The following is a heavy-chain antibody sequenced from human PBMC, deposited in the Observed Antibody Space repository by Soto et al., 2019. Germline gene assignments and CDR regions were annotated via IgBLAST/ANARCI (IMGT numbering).Heavy chain of an antibody. Sequence: SETLSLTCTVSGGSISSSSYYWGWIRQPPGKGLEWIGSIYYSGSTYYNPSLKSRVTISVDTSKNQFSLSLRSVTAADTAVYYCAAKPYNWNIWMVYWGPGIMVTVSS. V-gene: IGHV4-39*07. J-gene: IGHJ4*02. D-gene: IGHD1-1*01. CDR1: GGSISSSSYY. CDR3: AAKPYNWNIWMVY. CDR2: IYYSGST.